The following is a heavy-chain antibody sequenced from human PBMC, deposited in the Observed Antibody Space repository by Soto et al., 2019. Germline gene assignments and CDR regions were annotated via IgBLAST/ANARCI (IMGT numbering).Heavy chain of an antibody. J-gene: IGHJ4*02. CDR2: ISGGASDK. D-gene: IGHD2-21*01. CDR1: GFMFSPYW. V-gene: IGHV3-7*01. CDR3: VREDWHRFDT. Sequence: EVQLVESGGGLVQPGGSLRLSCAASGFMFSPYWMSWVHQDPGKGLEWVGNISGGASDKVYVDSVNGRFTISRDDTKNSLYLQMIRLRDADTSVYYCVREDWHRFDTWGQGTLVTVSS.